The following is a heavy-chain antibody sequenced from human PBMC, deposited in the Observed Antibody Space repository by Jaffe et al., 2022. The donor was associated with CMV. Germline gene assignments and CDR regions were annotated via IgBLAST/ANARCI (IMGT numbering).Heavy chain of an antibody. CDR2: INPGDSDA. D-gene: IGHD5-18*01. CDR1: GYSFSNYW. J-gene: IGHJ4*02. CDR3: ARRFYSYVRKAYFFDY. V-gene: IGHV5-51*01. Sequence: EVQLVQSGAEVKKPGESLKISCRGSGYSFSNYWIGWVRQMPGKGLEWMGIINPGDSDATYSPSFQGQVTISADKSIRTAFLQWSSLKASDTAMYYCARRFYSYVRKAYFFDYWGQGTLVTVSS.